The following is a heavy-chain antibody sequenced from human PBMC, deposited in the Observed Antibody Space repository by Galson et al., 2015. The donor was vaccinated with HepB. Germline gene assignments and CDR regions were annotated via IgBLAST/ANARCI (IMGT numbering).Heavy chain of an antibody. V-gene: IGHV3-66*04. Sequence: SLRLSCAASGFTANSNYMNWVRQAPGKGLEWVSLIYRSGGTLYADSVKGRFTISRENSKNTVYLQMNSLRAEDTAVYYCARRTGEGDDAFDFWGQGTMVTVSS. D-gene: IGHD7-27*01. CDR3: ARRTGEGDDAFDF. CDR2: IYRSGGT. J-gene: IGHJ3*01. CDR1: GFTANSNY.